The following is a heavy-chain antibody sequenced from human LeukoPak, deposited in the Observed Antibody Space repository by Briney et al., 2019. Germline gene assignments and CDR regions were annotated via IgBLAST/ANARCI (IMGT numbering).Heavy chain of an antibody. Sequence: PSETLSLTCAVYGGSFSGYYWNWIRQPPGKGLEWIGEINHSGSTNYNPSLKSRVTISVDTSKNQFSLKLSSVTAADTAVYYCATGAATWEYYFDYWGQGTLVTVSS. D-gene: IGHD2-15*01. CDR1: GGSFSGYY. CDR2: INHSGST. CDR3: ATGAATWEYYFDY. J-gene: IGHJ4*02. V-gene: IGHV4-34*01.